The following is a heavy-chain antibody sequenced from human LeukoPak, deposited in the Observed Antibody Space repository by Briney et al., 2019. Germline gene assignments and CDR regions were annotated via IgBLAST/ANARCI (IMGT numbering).Heavy chain of an antibody. CDR1: GGTFSSYA. CDR2: IISIFGRA. V-gene: IGHV1-69*05. J-gene: IGHJ3*02. CDR3: ARAPIVVVPAANNRAFDI. Sequence: SVKVSCKASGGTFSSYAISWVRQAPGQGLEWMGGIISIFGRANYAQKFQGRVTITTDESTSTAYMELSSLRSEDTAVYYCARAPIVVVPAANNRAFDIWGQGTMVTVSS. D-gene: IGHD2-2*01.